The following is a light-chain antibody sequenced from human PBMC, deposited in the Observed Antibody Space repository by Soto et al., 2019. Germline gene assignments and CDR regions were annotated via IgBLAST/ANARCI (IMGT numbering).Light chain of an antibody. CDR2: AAS. V-gene: IGKV3-15*01. J-gene: IGKJ5*01. CDR3: QQYNNWPSMT. CDR1: ESVRNN. Sequence: DIVMTQSPATLSASPGERATLSCRASESVRNNLAWYQQKPGQAPRLLFYAASTRATGVPARFSGSGSGTDFTLSISTLQSEDFAVYYCQQYNNWPSMTFGQGTRLEIK.